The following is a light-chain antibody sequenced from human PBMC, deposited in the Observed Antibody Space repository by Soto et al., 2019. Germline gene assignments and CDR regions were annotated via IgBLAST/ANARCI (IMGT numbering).Light chain of an antibody. CDR3: QQYNSYWYT. V-gene: IGKV1-5*03. CDR2: KAS. CDR1: QSISSW. Sequence: DIQMTQSPSTLSASVGDRVTITCRASQSISSWLAWYQQKPGKAPKLLIYKASSLESGVPSRFSGSGSGTEFTLTINSLQPDDFATYYRQQYNSYWYTFGQGTKLEIK. J-gene: IGKJ2*01.